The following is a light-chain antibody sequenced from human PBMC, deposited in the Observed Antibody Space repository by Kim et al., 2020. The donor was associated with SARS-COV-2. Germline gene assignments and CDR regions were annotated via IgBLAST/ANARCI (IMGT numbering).Light chain of an antibody. CDR2: GVN. CDR3: TSYTAMNTLV. V-gene: IGLV2-14*04. CDR1: SSDIGNYNY. J-gene: IGLJ3*02. Sequence: GQSITISGTGTSSDIGNYNYVSWHQQHPDKAPKLMIFGVNKRPSGVSDRFSGSKSGNTASLTISGLQAEDEAHYYCTSYTAMNTLVFGGGTQLTVL.